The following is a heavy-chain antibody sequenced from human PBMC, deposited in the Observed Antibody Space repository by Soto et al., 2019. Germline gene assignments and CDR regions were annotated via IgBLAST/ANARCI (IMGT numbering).Heavy chain of an antibody. CDR3: ARGAGTSTYYYGVDV. CDR2: IFYSGST. Sequence: SETLSLTCNVSGGSTSSSDYYWGWLRQPPGKGLEWLGNIFYSGSTYDNPSLKRRITISVDTSKNHFSLRVSSVTAADTAVYYCARGAGTSTYYYGVDVWGQGATVAVS. D-gene: IGHD1-1*01. J-gene: IGHJ6*02. V-gene: IGHV4-39*02. CDR1: GGSTSSSDYY.